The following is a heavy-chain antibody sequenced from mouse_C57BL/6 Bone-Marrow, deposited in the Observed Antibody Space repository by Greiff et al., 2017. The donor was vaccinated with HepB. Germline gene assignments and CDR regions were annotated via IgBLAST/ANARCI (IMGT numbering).Heavy chain of an antibody. CDR2: IDPSDSYT. V-gene: IGHV1-69*01. Sequence: VQLQQPGAELVMPGASVKLSCKASGYTFTSYWMHWVKQRPGQGLEWIGEIDPSDSYTNYNQKFKGKSTLTVDKSSSTAYMQLSSLTSEDSAVYYCARCTLYYYGRDWYFDVGGTGTTVTVSS. CDR1: GYTFTSYW. CDR3: ARCTLYYYGRDWYFDV. D-gene: IGHD1-1*01. J-gene: IGHJ1*03.